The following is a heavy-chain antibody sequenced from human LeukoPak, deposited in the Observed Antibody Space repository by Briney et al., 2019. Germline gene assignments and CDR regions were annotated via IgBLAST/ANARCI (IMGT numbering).Heavy chain of an antibody. CDR1: GDSVSTTDYY. D-gene: IGHD2-2*01. J-gene: IGHJ3*02. V-gene: IGHV4-30-4*01. CDR2: IYDSGNT. CDR3: ARVGYCSSASCYSPGAFDI. Sequence: SETLSLTCTLSGDSVSTTDYYWTWIRQPPGRGLEWIGYIYDSGNTYYNPPLKSRVTISVDTSNNQVSLKLRSVTAADTAVYYCARVGYCSSASCYSPGAFDIWGQGTMVTVFS.